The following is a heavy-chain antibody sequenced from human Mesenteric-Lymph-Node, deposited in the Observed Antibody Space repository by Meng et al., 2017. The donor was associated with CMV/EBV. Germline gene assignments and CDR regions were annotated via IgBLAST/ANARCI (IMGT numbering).Heavy chain of an antibody. CDR1: AITCSSYY. V-gene: IGHV3-74*01. J-gene: IGHJ4*02. CDR2: INYGGSTT. Sequence: ERKVVVPGVAFPSPFVSLVFSGAAAAITCSSYYWHWVRQAPGKGLVWVWCINYGGSTTNYPYFVRRLITIMGNNNNKPSQKQINVPSAEATADYYAAKDFRGGVWDYWGQGTLVTVSS. D-gene: IGHD3-3*01. CDR3: AKDFRGGVWDY.